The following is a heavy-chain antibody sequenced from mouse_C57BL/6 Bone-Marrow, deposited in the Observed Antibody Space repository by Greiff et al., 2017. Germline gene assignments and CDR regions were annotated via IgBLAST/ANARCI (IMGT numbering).Heavy chain of an antibody. Sequence: VQLQQSGAELVMPGASVKLSCKASGYTFNGDWMHWVKQRPGQGLEWIGEIDPSDSSTNYKQKFKGKSTLTVDKSSSTSYMQLSSLTSEDSAVYYVARERSSGFFDDWGTGTTVTVSS. CDR2: IDPSDSST. V-gene: IGHV1-69*01. J-gene: IGHJ1*03. CDR3: ARERSSGFFDD. CDR1: GYTFNGDW.